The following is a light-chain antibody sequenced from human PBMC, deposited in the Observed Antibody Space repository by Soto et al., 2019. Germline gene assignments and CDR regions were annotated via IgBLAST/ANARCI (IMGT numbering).Light chain of an antibody. Sequence: QSALTQPPSASGSPGQSVTISCTGTSSDVGGYNFVSWYQHHPGKAPKLLISEVNKRPSGVPDRFSGSKSGKAASLTVSGLQAEDEADYYCSSYAGGNNLIFGGGTKLTVL. J-gene: IGLJ2*01. CDR3: SSYAGGNNLI. CDR1: SSDVGGYNF. CDR2: EVN. V-gene: IGLV2-8*01.